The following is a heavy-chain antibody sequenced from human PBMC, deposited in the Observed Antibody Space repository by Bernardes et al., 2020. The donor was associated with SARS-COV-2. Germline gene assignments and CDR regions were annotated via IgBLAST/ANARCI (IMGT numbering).Heavy chain of an antibody. Sequence: GGSLRLSCAASGFTFSRDCMHWVRQVPGKGLVWVARMNSDGSVTNHADSGKGRFTISRDNARNTLYLQMNGLIPEDTAVHYFVREFGGPDDLWGQGPLVTVAA. CDR2: MNSDGSVT. J-gene: IGHJ5*02. CDR3: VREFGGPDDL. CDR1: GFTFSRDC. V-gene: IGHV3-74*01. D-gene: IGHD1-26*01.